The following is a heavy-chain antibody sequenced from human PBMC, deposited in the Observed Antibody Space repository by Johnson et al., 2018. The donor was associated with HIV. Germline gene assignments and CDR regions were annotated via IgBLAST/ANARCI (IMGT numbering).Heavy chain of an antibody. D-gene: IGHD3-16*01. CDR1: GFTFSSYG. CDR3: AKRAATGDDAFDI. Sequence: QVQLVESGGGVVQPGGSLRLSCAASGFTFSSYGMHWVRQAPGKGLVWVAFIRYDGSNQYYADSVKVRFTISRDDSKNTVHLQISSLRPEDTAVYYCAKRAATGDDAFDIWGQGTMVTVSS. CDR2: IRYDGSNQ. J-gene: IGHJ3*02. V-gene: IGHV3-30*02.